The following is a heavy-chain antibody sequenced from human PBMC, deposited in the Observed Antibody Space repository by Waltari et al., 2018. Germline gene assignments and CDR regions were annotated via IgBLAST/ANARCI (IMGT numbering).Heavy chain of an antibody. J-gene: IGHJ3*02. V-gene: IGHV1-2*06. CDR2: INPNSGGT. CDR1: GYTFTGYY. Sequence: QVQLVQSGAEVKKPGASVQVSCKASGYTFTGYYMPWVRQAPGQGLEWMGRINPNSGGTNYAQKFQGRVTMTRDTSISTAYMELSRLRSDDTAVYYCARPYSSSWDDAFDIWGQGTMVTVSS. D-gene: IGHD6-13*01. CDR3: ARPYSSSWDDAFDI.